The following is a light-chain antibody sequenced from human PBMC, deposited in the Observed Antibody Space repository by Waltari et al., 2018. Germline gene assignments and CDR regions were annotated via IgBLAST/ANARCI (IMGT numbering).Light chain of an antibody. CDR1: QRLGKNY. V-gene: IGKV3-20*01. CDR3: QQYASSVLYT. CDR2: GAS. Sequence: IVLTQSPGTLSLSPGDRASLSCKASQRLGKNYVAWYQHNPGQAPRLVIYGASSRAPGIPDRFSGSGSGTDFTLTISRLEPEDFAVYYCQQYASSVLYTFGQGTKLEIK. J-gene: IGKJ2*01.